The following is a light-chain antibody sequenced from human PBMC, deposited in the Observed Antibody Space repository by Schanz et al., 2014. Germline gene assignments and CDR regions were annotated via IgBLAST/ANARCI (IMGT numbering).Light chain of an antibody. Sequence: DMQMTQSPSTLSASVGDRVTITCRASQSIRNWLAWYQQKPGKAPKLLIYDASSLESGVPSRFSGSGSGTEFTLTISSLQPEDFATYYCQQYNSYPYTFGQGTKLEIK. CDR1: QSIRNW. J-gene: IGKJ2*01. V-gene: IGKV1-5*01. CDR3: QQYNSYPYT. CDR2: DAS.